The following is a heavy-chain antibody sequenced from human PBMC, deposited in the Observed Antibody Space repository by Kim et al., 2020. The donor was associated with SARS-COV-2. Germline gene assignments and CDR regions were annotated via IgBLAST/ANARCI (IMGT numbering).Heavy chain of an antibody. CDR2: INHSGST. CDR3: ARGSDLKVSSYYYYYYMDV. V-gene: IGHV4-34*01. Sequence: SETLSLTCAVYGGSFSGYYWSWIRQPPGKGLEWIGEINHSGSTNYNPSLKSRVTISVDTSKNQFSLKLSSVTAADTAVYYCARGSDLKVSSYYYYYYMDVWGKGTTVTVSS. CDR1: GGSFSGYY. D-gene: IGHD1-20*01. J-gene: IGHJ6*03.